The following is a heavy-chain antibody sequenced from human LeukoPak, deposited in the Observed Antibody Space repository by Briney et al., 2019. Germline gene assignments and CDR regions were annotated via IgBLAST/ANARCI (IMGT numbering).Heavy chain of an antibody. CDR3: ATLTIFGATDYYYYGMDV. Sequence: GGSLRLSCAASGFTFSSYAVSWVHQAPEKGLEWVSAISGSCGSTYYADSVKGRFTISRDNPKNTLYLQMNSLRAEDTAVYYCATLTIFGATDYYYYGMDVWGQGTTVTVSS. CDR1: GFTFSSYA. CDR2: ISGSCGST. J-gene: IGHJ6*02. V-gene: IGHV3-23*01. D-gene: IGHD3-3*01.